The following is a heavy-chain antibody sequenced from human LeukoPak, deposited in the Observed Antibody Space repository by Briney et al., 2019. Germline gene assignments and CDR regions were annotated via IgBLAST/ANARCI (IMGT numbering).Heavy chain of an antibody. CDR1: GPSISNFY. D-gene: IGHD3-3*01. CDR2: INYSGIT. V-gene: IGHV4-59*01. J-gene: IGHJ3*02. CDR3: ARGPGLRFLEWLLPRGAFDI. Sequence: SETLSLTCTVSGPSISNFYWSWIRQPPGRGLEWVGSINYSGITNYNPSLKSRVTMSIDTSKNQVSLKLNSVTAADTAVYYCARGPGLRFLEWLLPRGAFDIWGQGTMVTVSS.